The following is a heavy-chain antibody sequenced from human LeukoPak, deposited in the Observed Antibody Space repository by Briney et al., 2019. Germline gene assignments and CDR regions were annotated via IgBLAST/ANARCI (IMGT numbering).Heavy chain of an antibody. CDR1: GGSISSYY. V-gene: IGHV4-59*08. Sequence: SETLSLTCTVSGGSISSYYWSWIRQPPGKGLEWIGYIYYSGSTNYNPSLKSRVTISVDTSKNQLSLKLSSVTAADTAVYYCARFMATSTGASDTWGQGTMVTVSS. CDR3: ARFMATSTGASDT. J-gene: IGHJ3*02. D-gene: IGHD2-2*01. CDR2: IYYSGST.